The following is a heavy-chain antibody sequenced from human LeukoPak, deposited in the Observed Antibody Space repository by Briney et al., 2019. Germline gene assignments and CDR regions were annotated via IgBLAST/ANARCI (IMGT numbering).Heavy chain of an antibody. CDR3: ARDTNVDTAMVFNY. Sequence: PGGSLRLSCAASGFTFSSYRMNWVRQAPGKGLEWVSSISSSSSYIYYADSVKGRFTIFRDNAKNSLYLQMNSLRAEDTAVYYCARDTNVDTAMVFNYWGQGTLVTVSS. D-gene: IGHD5-18*01. CDR1: GFTFSSYR. J-gene: IGHJ4*02. V-gene: IGHV3-21*01. CDR2: ISSSSSYI.